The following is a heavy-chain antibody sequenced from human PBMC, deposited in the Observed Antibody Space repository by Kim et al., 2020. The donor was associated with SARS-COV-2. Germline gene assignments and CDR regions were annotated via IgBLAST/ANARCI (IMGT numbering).Heavy chain of an antibody. CDR3: ARRGSYYDGSAPVPPNWLDP. Sequence: ASVKVSCKASGYTFTNYHVHWVRQAPGQGLEWMGIINPSGGSTSYAQKLQGRVAMTRDTSTSTVYMELSSLRSEDTAVYYCARRGSYYDGSAPVPPNWLDPWGQGTLVTVSS. CDR2: INPSGGST. V-gene: IGHV1-46*04. J-gene: IGHJ5*02. CDR1: GYTFTNYH. D-gene: IGHD3-22*01.